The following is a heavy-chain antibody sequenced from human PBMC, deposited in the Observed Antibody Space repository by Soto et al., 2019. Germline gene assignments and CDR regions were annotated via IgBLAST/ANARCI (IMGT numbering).Heavy chain of an antibody. CDR2: IIPIFGTA. J-gene: IGHJ5*02. V-gene: IGHV1-69*05. Sequence: WASVKVSCKASGGTFSSYAISWVRQAPGQGLEWMGGIIPIFGTANYAQKFQGRVTMTRNTSISTAYMELSSLRSEDTAVYYCARVTDYGDYVQDPPVWFDPWGQGTLVTVSS. CDR1: GGTFSSYA. D-gene: IGHD4-17*01. CDR3: ARVTDYGDYVQDPPVWFDP.